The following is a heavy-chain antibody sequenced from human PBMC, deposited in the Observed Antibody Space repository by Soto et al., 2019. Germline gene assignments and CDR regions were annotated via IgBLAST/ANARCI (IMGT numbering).Heavy chain of an antibody. CDR2: IIPILGIA. CDR3: ARDDSGFSAPFDI. D-gene: IGHD6-19*01. Sequence: SVELCCEESGGTLSSCTRSWVRQAPGQGLEWMGRIIPILGIANYAQKFQGRVTITADKSTSTAYMELSSLRSEDTAVYYCARDDSGFSAPFDIWGQGTMVTVSS. V-gene: IGHV1-69*04. CDR1: GGTLSSCT. J-gene: IGHJ3*02.